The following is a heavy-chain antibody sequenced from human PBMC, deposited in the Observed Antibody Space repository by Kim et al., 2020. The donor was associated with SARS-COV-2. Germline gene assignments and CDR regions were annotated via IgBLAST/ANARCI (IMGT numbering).Heavy chain of an antibody. D-gene: IGHD3-10*01. J-gene: IGHJ4*02. Sequence: GESLKISCKGSGYSFTSYWISWVRQMPGKGLEWMGRIDPSDSYTNYSQSFQGHVTISADKSISTAYLQWSSLKASDTAMYYCARRGRFGEAHTDWGQGTLDTVSS. CDR1: GYSFTSYW. CDR2: IDPSDSYT. CDR3: ARRGRFGEAHTD. V-gene: IGHV5-10-1*01.